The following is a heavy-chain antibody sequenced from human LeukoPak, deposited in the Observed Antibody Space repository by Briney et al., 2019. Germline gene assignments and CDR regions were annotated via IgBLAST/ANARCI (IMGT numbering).Heavy chain of an antibody. CDR3: ARDLLPVYYDSRPARVFDP. D-gene: IGHD3-22*01. CDR2: MNPNSGNT. CDR1: GYTFTSYD. Sequence: GASVKVSCKASGYTFTSYDINWVRQATGQGLEWMGWMNPNSGNTGYAQKFQGRVTMTRNTSISTAYMELSSLRSDDTAVYYCARDLLPVYYDSRPARVFDPWGQGTLVTVSS. J-gene: IGHJ5*02. V-gene: IGHV1-8*01.